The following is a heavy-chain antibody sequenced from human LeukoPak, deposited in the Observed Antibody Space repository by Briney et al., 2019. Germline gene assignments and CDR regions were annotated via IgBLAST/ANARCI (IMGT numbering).Heavy chain of an antibody. D-gene: IGHD3-10*01. Sequence: GGSLRLSCAASGFTFSSYAMNWVRQAPGKGLEWVSTISGSGGSTYYADSVKGRFTISRDNSKNTPYLQMNSLRAEDTAVYYCAQDSRSGGYYFDYWGQGTLVTVSS. CDR2: ISGSGGST. J-gene: IGHJ4*02. V-gene: IGHV3-23*01. CDR1: GFTFSSYA. CDR3: AQDSRSGGYYFDY.